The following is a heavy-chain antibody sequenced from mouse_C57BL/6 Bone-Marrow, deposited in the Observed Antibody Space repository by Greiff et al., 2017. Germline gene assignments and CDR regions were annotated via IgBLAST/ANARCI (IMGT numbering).Heavy chain of an antibody. CDR1: GFNITNTY. J-gene: IGHJ4*01. CDR3: ARKCYDGYYYYAMDY. D-gene: IGHD2-3*01. Sequence: EVLLVESVAELVRPGASVKLSCTASGFNITNTYMHWVKQRPEQGLEWIGRIDPANGNTKYAPKFQGKATITADTSSNTAYLKLSSLTSEDTAIYYCARKCYDGYYYYAMDYWGQGTSVTVSA. V-gene: IGHV14-3*01. CDR2: IDPANGNT.